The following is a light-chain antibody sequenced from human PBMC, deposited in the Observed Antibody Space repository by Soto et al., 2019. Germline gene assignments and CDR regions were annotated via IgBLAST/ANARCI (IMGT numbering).Light chain of an antibody. CDR1: SSNIGADYG. Sequence: QLVLTQPPSVSGAPGQRVTISCTGSSSNIGADYGVHWYQQLPGRAPKLLIYDNNNRPSGVPDRFSGSKSDTSASLAITGLRAEDEADYYCQSYDTSLRDWNWVFGGGTKLTVL. CDR2: DNN. V-gene: IGLV1-40*01. CDR3: QSYDTSLRDWNWV. J-gene: IGLJ3*02.